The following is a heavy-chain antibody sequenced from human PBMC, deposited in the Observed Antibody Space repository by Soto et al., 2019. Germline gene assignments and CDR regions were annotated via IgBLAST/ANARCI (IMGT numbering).Heavy chain of an antibody. J-gene: IGHJ4*02. V-gene: IGHV1-2*04. Sequence: PGPPVKVSCKASGYTFTGYYMHWVRQAPGQGLEWMGWINPNSGGTNYAQKFQGWVTMTRDTSISTAYMELSRLRSDDTAVYYCARGPHRLYSSSSLTAPTDYWGQGTLVTVSS. CDR3: ARGPHRLYSSSSLTAPTDY. CDR2: INPNSGGT. CDR1: GYTFTGYY. D-gene: IGHD6-6*01.